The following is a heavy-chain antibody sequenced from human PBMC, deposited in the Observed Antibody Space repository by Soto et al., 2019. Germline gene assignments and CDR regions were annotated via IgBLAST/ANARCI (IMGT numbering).Heavy chain of an antibody. Sequence: EVQLLESGGGLEQPGGSLRLSCAASGFNYNNYAMSWVRQAPGKGLEWVSAISGSGGSTYYADSVKGRFTISRDNSKNKLYLQMNSLRAEDTAVYYCAKVDARNTVTTLHYWGQGTLVTVSS. CDR3: AKVDARNTVTTLHY. V-gene: IGHV3-23*01. CDR1: GFNYNNYA. CDR2: ISGSGGST. J-gene: IGHJ4*02. D-gene: IGHD4-17*01.